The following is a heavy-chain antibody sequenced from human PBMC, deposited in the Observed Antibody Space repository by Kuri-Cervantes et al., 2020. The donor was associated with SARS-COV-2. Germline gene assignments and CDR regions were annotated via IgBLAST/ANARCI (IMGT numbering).Heavy chain of an antibody. CDR2: IYTSGST. D-gene: IGHD6-25*01. CDR3: ARVGSALRRDFDY. V-gene: IGHV4-61*02. CDR1: GGSISSGGYY. J-gene: IGHJ4*02. Sequence: SETLSLTCTVSGGSISSGGYYWSWIRQPAGKGLEWIGRIYTSGSTNYNPSLKSRVTISVDTSKNQFSLKLSSVTAADTAVYYCARVGSALRRDFDYWGQGTLVTVSS.